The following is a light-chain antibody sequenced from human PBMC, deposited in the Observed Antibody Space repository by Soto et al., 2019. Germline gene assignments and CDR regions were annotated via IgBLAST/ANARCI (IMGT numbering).Light chain of an antibody. J-gene: IGKJ1*01. Sequence: EIVMTQSPATLSVSPGERATLSCRASQSIGSYLAWYQQKPGQAPRLLIYDASTRATGIPVRFSGSGSGTEFTLTISSLQSEDFGLYYCQQNKDWPGTFGQGTKVEIK. CDR3: QQNKDWPGT. V-gene: IGKV3-15*01. CDR2: DAS. CDR1: QSIGSY.